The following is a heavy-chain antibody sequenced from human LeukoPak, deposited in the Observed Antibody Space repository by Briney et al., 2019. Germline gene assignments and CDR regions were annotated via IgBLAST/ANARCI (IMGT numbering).Heavy chain of an antibody. V-gene: IGHV1-2*02. D-gene: IGHD2-8*01. Sequence: ASVKVSCKASGYTYTGYYMHWVRQALGQGLEWMGWINPNSGGTNYAQKFQGTVTMTRDTSISTAYMELSRLRSDDTAVYYCARASYGWSNTPPDYWGQGTLVTVSS. CDR3: ARASYGWSNTPPDY. CDR1: GYTYTGYY. J-gene: IGHJ4*02. CDR2: INPNSGGT.